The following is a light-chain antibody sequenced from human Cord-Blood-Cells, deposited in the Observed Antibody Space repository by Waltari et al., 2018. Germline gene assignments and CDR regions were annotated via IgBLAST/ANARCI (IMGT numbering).Light chain of an antibody. CDR2: GNS. J-gene: IGLJ3*02. V-gene: IGLV1-40*01. Sequence: QSVLTPPPSVSGAPGPRVTITCTGSSSNTEAASDVHWYQQLPGTAPKLLIYGNSNRPAGVPDRFSGSKSGTSASLAITGLQAEDEADYYCQSYDSSLSGWVFGGGTKLTVL. CDR1: SSNTEAASD. CDR3: QSYDSSLSGWV.